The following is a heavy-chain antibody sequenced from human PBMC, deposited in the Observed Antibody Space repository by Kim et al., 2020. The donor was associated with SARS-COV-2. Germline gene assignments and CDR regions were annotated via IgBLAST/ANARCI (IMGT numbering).Heavy chain of an antibody. CDR3: ASGSIGYFWYRFDY. CDR1: GFTFSSYC. J-gene: IGHJ4*02. V-gene: IGHV3-74*01. CDR2: VNSSGSST. Sequence: GGSLRLSCVASGFTFSSYCMHWVRQAPGKGLVWVSPVNSSGSSTNYADSVKGRFTISRDNARNTLYLQMNSLRAEDTAVYYCASGSIGYFWYRFDYWGQGAPVSVSS. D-gene: IGHD3-16*01.